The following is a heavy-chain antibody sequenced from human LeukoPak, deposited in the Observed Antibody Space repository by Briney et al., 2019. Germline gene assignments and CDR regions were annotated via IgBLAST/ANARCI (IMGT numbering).Heavy chain of an antibody. CDR3: ARRAIAEGFDY. CDR2: ISSSGRTI. Sequence: SGGSLRLSCAVSGLTFSSYEMNWVRQAPGKGLEWVSYISSSGRTIYYADSVKGRFTISRDSARNSLDLQMNSLRVEDTAVYYCARRAIAEGFDYWGQGTLVTVSS. V-gene: IGHV3-48*03. D-gene: IGHD6-13*01. CDR1: GLTFSSYE. J-gene: IGHJ4*02.